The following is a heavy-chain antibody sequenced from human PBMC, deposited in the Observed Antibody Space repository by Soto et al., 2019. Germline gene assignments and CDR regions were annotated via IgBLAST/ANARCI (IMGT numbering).Heavy chain of an antibody. D-gene: IGHD3-22*01. CDR2: IWYDGSNK. Sequence: PGGSLRLSCAASGFTFSSYGMHWVRQAPGKGLEWVAVIWYDGSNKYYADSVKGRFTISRDNSKNTLYLQMNSLRAEDTAVYYCARGYYDSSGYSYFDYWGQGTLVTVSS. CDR3: ARGYYDSSGYSYFDY. CDR1: GFTFSSYG. J-gene: IGHJ4*02. V-gene: IGHV3-33*01.